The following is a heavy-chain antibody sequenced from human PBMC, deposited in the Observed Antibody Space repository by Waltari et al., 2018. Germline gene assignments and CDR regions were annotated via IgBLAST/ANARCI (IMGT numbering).Heavy chain of an antibody. D-gene: IGHD2-15*01. CDR2: VHGSGKA. CDR1: GDSMSSTHW. J-gene: IGHJ4*02. Sequence: QLQESGPGLVKPSGTLSLICAVSGDSMSSTHWWSWVRQSPGKGLEWIGQVHGSGKANYNPSFASRVTVSLDTSTYHIALKVTSATAADTALYYCARDRGKGLYLDTWGRGILVTVSP. V-gene: IGHV4-4*02. CDR3: ARDRGKGLYLDT.